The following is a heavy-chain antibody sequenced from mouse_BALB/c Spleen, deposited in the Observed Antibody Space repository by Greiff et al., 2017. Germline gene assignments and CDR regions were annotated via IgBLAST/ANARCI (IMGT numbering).Heavy chain of an antibody. V-gene: IGHV1-9*01. CDR1: GYTFSSYW. J-gene: IGHJ3*01. Sequence: QVQLKQSGAELMKPGASVKISCKATGYTFSSYWIEWVKQRPGHGLEWIGEILPGSGSTNYNEKFKGKATFTADTSSNTAYMQLSSLTSEDSAVYYCARGMNWDWFAYWGQGTLVTVSA. CDR3: ARGMNWDWFAY. CDR2: ILPGSGST. D-gene: IGHD4-1*01.